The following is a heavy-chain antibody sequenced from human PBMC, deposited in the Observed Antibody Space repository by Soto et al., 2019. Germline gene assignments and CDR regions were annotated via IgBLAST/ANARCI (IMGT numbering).Heavy chain of an antibody. CDR2: ISGSGGST. V-gene: IGHV3-23*01. J-gene: IGHJ6*02. CDR3: AKGVAARPYYYYGMAV. Sequence: GGSLRLSCAASGFTFSSYAMSWVRQAPGKGLEWVSAISGSGGSTYYADSVKGRFTISRDNSKNTLYLQMNSLRAEDTAVYYCAKGVAARPYYYYGMAVWGQGTTVSVSS. CDR1: GFTFSSYA. D-gene: IGHD6-6*01.